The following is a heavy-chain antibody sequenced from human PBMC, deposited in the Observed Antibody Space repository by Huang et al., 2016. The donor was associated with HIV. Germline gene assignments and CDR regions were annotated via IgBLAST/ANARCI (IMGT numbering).Heavy chain of an antibody. J-gene: IGHJ4*02. D-gene: IGHD3-22*01. CDR2: ISPIFGTA. CDR3: AREFYYDSSGYYFDY. CDR1: GGTFSSSA. Sequence: QVQLVQSGAEVKKPGSSVKVSCKASGGTFSSSAINWVRQAPGQGREWMGGISPIFGTANDAQKFQGRATITADESTSTAYMELSSLRSEDTAVYYCAREFYYDSSGYYFDYWGQGTLVTVSS. V-gene: IGHV1-69*01.